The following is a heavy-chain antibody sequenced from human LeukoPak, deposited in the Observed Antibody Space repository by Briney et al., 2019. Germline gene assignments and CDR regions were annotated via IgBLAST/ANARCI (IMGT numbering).Heavy chain of an antibody. Sequence: SETLSLTCTVSGGSISSYYWSWIRQPPGKGLEWIGYIYYSGSTNYNPSLKSRVTISVDTSKNQFSLKLSSVTAADTAMYYCAGERTTTVVTPGIDYWGQGTLVTVSS. J-gene: IGHJ4*02. CDR1: GGSISSYY. V-gene: IGHV4-59*01. CDR2: IYYSGST. CDR3: AGERTTTVVTPGIDY. D-gene: IGHD4-23*01.